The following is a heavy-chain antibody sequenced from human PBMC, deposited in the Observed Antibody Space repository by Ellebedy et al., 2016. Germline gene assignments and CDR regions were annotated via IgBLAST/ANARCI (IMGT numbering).Heavy chain of an antibody. CDR2: ISGNGDKR. V-gene: IGHV3-23*01. CDR1: GFTFSSYW. J-gene: IGHJ4*02. CDR3: RQGHYADY. Sequence: GESLKISXAASGFTFSSYWMSWVRQAPGKGLEWVATISGNGDKRDFADSVQGRFTISRDNFRNTLHLQMNNLRGEDTAVYYCRQGHYADYWGQGTLVTVSS.